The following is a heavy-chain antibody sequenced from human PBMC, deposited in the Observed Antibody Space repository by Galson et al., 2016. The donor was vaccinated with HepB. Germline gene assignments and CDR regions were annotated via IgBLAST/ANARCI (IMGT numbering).Heavy chain of an antibody. CDR3: ARRPRGSSGRWFDS. CDR1: GGSISSSSYY. Sequence: ETLFLTCTVSGGSISSSSYYWGWIRQPPGKGLEWIGSIYYRGNTYYNPSLKSRVTISVDTSKNQFSLKLSSVTAADTAVYYCARRPRGSSGRWFDSWGQGTLVTVSS. D-gene: IGHD6-25*01. J-gene: IGHJ5*01. V-gene: IGHV4-39*01. CDR2: IYYRGNT.